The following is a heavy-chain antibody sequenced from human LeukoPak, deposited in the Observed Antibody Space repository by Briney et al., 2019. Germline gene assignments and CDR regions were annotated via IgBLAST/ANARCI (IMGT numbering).Heavy chain of an antibody. CDR1: GGSFSGYY. J-gene: IGHJ4*02. D-gene: IGHD3-10*01. CDR3: ARGEVYGSGTDYFDY. Sequence: PSETLSLTCAVYGGSFSGYYWSWIRQPPGKGLEWIGEINHSGSTNYNPSLKSRVTISVDTSKNQFSLKLSSVTAADTAVYYCARGEVYGSGTDYFDYWGQGTLVTVSS. CDR2: INHSGST. V-gene: IGHV4-34*01.